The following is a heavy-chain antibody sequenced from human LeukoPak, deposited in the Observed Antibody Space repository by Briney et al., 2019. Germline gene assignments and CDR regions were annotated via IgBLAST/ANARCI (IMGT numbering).Heavy chain of an antibody. V-gene: IGHV3-11*01. J-gene: IGHJ4*02. D-gene: IGHD3-9*01. Sequence: GGSLRLSCAASGFTFSDYYMSWIRQAPGKGLEWVSYISSSGSTIYYADSVKGRFTISRDNAKNSLYLQMNSLRAEDTAVYYCARDQGLNYDILTGYHFDYWGQGTLVTVSS. CDR2: ISSSGSTI. CDR3: ARDQGLNYDILTGYHFDY. CDR1: GFTFSDYY.